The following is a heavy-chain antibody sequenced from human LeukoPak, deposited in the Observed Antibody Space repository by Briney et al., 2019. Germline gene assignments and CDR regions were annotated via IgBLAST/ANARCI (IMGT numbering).Heavy chain of an antibody. J-gene: IGHJ3*02. CDR1: GFTFSSYG. Sequence: LAGGSLRLSCAASGFTFSSYGMHWVRQAPGKGLEWVAFIRYDGSNKYYADSVKGRFTISRDNSKNTLYLQMNSLRAEDTAVYYCAKDRSIAAGDDAFDIWGQGTMVTVSS. V-gene: IGHV3-30*02. CDR3: AKDRSIAAGDDAFDI. D-gene: IGHD6-13*01. CDR2: IRYDGSNK.